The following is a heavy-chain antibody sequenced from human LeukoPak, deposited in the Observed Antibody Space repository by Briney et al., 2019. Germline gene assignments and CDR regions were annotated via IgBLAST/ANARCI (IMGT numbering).Heavy chain of an antibody. CDR2: ISYDGSNK. CDR3: ARDHGGFDY. CDR1: GFTFSSYG. Sequence: GRSLRLSCAASGFTFSSYGMHWVRQAPGKGLEWVAVISYDGSNKYYADSVKGRFTISRDNSKNTLYLQMNSLRAEDTAVYYCARDHGGFDYWGQGTLVTVSS. V-gene: IGHV3-30*03. J-gene: IGHJ4*02.